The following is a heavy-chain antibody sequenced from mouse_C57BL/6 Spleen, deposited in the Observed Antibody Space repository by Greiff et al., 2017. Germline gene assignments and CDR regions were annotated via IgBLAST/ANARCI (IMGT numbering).Heavy chain of an antibody. V-gene: IGHV5-6*02. D-gene: IGHD1-3*01. CDR3: ARREVKGYFDV. Sequence: DVMLVESGGDLVKPGGSLKLSCAASGFTFSSYGMSWVRQTPDKRLEWVATISSGGSYTYYPDSVKGRFTISRDNAKNTRYLQMSSLKSEDTAMYYCARREVKGYFDVWGTGTTVTVSS. CDR2: ISSGGSYT. J-gene: IGHJ1*03. CDR1: GFTFSSYG.